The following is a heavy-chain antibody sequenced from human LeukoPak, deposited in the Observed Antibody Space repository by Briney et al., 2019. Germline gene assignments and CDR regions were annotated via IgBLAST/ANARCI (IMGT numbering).Heavy chain of an antibody. J-gene: IGHJ4*02. Sequence: ASVKVSCKASGYTFITYGITWLRQAPGQGLEWMGWINPNSGGTNYAQKFQGRVTMTRDTSISTAYMELSRLRSDDTAVYYCARSYYYDSAQSHHDYWGQGTLVTVSS. CDR1: GYTFITYG. V-gene: IGHV1-2*02. CDR2: INPNSGGT. CDR3: ARSYYYDSAQSHHDY. D-gene: IGHD3-22*01.